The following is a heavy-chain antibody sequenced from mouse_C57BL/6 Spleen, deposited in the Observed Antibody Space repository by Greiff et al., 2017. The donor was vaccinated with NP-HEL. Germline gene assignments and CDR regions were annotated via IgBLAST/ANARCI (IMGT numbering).Heavy chain of an antibody. CDR1: GFTFSDYY. D-gene: IGHD2-4*01. CDR2: ISNGGGST. J-gene: IGHJ4*01. Sequence: EVKVIESGGGLVQPGGSLKLSCAASGFTFSDYYMYWVRQTPETRLEWVAYISNGGGSTYYPDTVKGRFTISRDNAKNTLYLQMSRLTSEDTAMYYCARSYYDSLYAMDYWGQGTSVTVSA. V-gene: IGHV5-12*01. CDR3: ARSYYDSLYAMDY.